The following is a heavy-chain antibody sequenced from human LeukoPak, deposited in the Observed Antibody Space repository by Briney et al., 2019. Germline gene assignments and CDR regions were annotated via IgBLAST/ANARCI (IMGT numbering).Heavy chain of an antibody. D-gene: IGHD3-22*01. CDR2: ISGSSSYM. J-gene: IGHJ4*02. CDR1: GFPFSAYS. Sequence: GSLRLSCAASGFPFSAYSMNWVRQAPGKGLEWVSSISGSSSYMFYADSVKGRFAISRDNAKNTLYLQMNSLRAEDRAVYYCAKAYYDSSGYSYYFDYWGQGTLVTVSS. V-gene: IGHV3-21*01. CDR3: AKAYYDSSGYSYYFDY.